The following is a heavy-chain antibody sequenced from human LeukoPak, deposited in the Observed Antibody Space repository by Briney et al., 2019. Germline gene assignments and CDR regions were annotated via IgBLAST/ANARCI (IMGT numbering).Heavy chain of an antibody. CDR3: AKDPGAS. Sequence: GGSLSSSCAAPGFTLAANAITGVGQAPGKGLEWVSAISGSGGSTYYADSVKGRFTISRDNSKNTLYLQMNSLRAEDTAVYYCAKDPGASWGQGTLVTVSS. CDR2: ISGSGGST. V-gene: IGHV3-23*01. J-gene: IGHJ4*02. D-gene: IGHD3-10*01. CDR1: GFTLAANA.